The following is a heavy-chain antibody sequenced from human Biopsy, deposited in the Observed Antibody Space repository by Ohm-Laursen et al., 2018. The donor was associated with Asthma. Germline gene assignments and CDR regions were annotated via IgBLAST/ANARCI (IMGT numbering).Heavy chain of an antibody. CDR1: GFTFSSYG. Sequence: SLRLSCAASGFTFSSYGMYWVRQAPGKGLEWVSVISYDGSNKYYADSVKGRFTISRDNSKNTLYLQMNSLRAEDTAVYYCAKDTEGRYDFWSGLSYNYYGMDVWGQGTTVTVSS. D-gene: IGHD3-3*01. J-gene: IGHJ6*02. CDR2: ISYDGSNK. CDR3: AKDTEGRYDFWSGLSYNYYGMDV. V-gene: IGHV3-30*18.